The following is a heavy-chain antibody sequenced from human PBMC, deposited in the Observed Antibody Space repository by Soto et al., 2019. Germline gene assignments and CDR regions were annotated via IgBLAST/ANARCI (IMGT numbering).Heavy chain of an antibody. CDR1: GYTFTSYG. CDR2: ISAYNGNT. D-gene: IGHD4-17*01. CDR3: AREGPVGVRDGDFPYFDH. V-gene: IGHV1-18*01. J-gene: IGHJ4*02. Sequence: ASVKVSCKASGYTFTSYGISWVRQAPGQGLEWMGWISAYNGNTNYAQKLQGRVTMTTYTSTSTAYMELRSLRSDVTAVYYCAREGPVGVRDGDFPYFDHWGQGTLVTGSS.